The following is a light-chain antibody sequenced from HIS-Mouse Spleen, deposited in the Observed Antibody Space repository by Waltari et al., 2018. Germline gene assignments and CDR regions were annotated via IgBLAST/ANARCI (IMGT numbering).Light chain of an antibody. Sequence: QTVVTQEPSLTVSPGGTVTLTCASSTGAVTSGYYPNWFQQKPGQAPRARIYITSNKHSRTPARFSGSLLGGKAALTLSGVQPEDEAEYYCLLYYGGAQLNVFGTGTKVTVL. CDR3: LLYYGGAQLNV. J-gene: IGLJ1*01. CDR1: TGAVTSGYY. CDR2: ITS. V-gene: IGLV7-43*01.